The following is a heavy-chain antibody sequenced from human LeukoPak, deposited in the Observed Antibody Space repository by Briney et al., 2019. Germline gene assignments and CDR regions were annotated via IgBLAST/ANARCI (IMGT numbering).Heavy chain of an antibody. V-gene: IGHV3-64*01. CDR1: GFIFSSYA. J-gene: IGHJ4*02. Sequence: GGSLRLSCAASGFIFSSYAMHWVRQAPGKGLEYVSAISSNGGSTYYANSVKGRFTISRDNSKNTLYLQMGSLRAEDMAVYYCARDRLDSSSQGWGQGTLVTVSS. D-gene: IGHD6-13*01. CDR3: ARDRLDSSSQG. CDR2: ISSNGGST.